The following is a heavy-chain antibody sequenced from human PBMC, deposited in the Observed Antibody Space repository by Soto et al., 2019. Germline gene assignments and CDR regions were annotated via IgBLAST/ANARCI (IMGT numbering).Heavy chain of an antibody. V-gene: IGHV5-51*01. CDR2: IYPSDSAT. CDR3: ARGRWKGGNTSAEFDP. D-gene: IGHD2-2*01. J-gene: IGHJ5*02. Sequence: GESLKISCKGSGYTFTHYWIGWVRQVPGKGLEWLGVIYPSDSATRYNPSFQGQVAMSADPSINTAYLQWSSLKASDTAMYFCARGRWKGGNTSAEFDPWGQGIQVTVS. CDR1: GYTFTHYW.